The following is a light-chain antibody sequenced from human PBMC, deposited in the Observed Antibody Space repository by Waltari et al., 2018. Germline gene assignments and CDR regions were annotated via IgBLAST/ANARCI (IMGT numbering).Light chain of an antibody. V-gene: IGKV3D-7*01. J-gene: IGKJ3*01. CDR2: GTS. Sequence: EIVMTQSPTTVSLSPGAGATLPCRASQSVSGGYLSWYQQKPGQAPRLLIYGTSTRATGIPARFSGSGSGTDFTLTISNLQPEDFAVYYCQQDFNLPFTFGPGTKVEIK. CDR1: QSVSGGY. CDR3: QQDFNLPFT.